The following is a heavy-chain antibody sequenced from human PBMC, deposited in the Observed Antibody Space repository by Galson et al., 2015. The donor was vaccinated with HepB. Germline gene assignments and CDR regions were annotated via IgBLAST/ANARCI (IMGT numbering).Heavy chain of an antibody. V-gene: IGHV1-18*01. CDR3: ARARYSTSPPDY. CDR2: ISIYNGDT. Sequence: SVKVSCKASGYIFNNYGISWVRQAPGQGLEWMGWISIYNGDTDYAQKFQGRVTTTTDRSTSTAYMELRSLRFEDTAVYYCARARYSTSPPDYWGQGTLVTVSS. CDR1: GYIFNNYG. D-gene: IGHD2/OR15-2a*01. J-gene: IGHJ4*02.